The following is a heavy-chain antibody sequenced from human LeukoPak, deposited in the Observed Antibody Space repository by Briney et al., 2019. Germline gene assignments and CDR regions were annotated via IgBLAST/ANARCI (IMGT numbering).Heavy chain of an antibody. CDR2: VFYSGKT. D-gene: IGHD3-10*01. CDR1: GGSISTSSYY. V-gene: IGHV4-61*01. Sequence: SETLSLTCTVSGGSISTSSYYWSWIRQSPGKGLEWIGYVFYSGKTDYSPSLRSRVSMSVDTSKNQFSLKLSSVTAADTAVYYCARDPFAGSDAFDIWGQGTMVIVSS. CDR3: ARDPFAGSDAFDI. J-gene: IGHJ3*02.